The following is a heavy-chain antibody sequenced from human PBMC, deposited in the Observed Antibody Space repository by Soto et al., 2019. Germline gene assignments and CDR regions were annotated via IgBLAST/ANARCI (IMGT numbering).Heavy chain of an antibody. CDR1: GLTFSSYG. CDR3: AKWVEGGSGDFDY. V-gene: IGHV3-30*18. CDR2: ISYDGSNK. Sequence: QVQLVESGGGVVQPGRSLRLSCAASGLTFSSYGMHWVRQAPGKGLEWVAVISYDGSNKYYADSVKGRFTISRDNSKNTLYLQMNSLRAEDTAVYYCAKWVEGGSGDFDYWGQGTLVTVSS. J-gene: IGHJ4*02. D-gene: IGHD3-10*01.